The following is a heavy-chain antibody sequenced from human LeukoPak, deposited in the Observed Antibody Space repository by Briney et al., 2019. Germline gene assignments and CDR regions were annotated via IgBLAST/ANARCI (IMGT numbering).Heavy chain of an antibody. Sequence: KPGGSLRLSCAASGFTFSDYYMSWIRQAPGKGLEWVSYISSSGSTIYYADSVKGRFTISRDNAKNSLYLQLNSLRAEDTAVYYCASGPIKKDTGARIAVAGTSQWGQGTLVTVSS. D-gene: IGHD6-19*01. V-gene: IGHV3-11*01. CDR1: GFTFSDYY. CDR3: ASGPIKKDTGARIAVAGTSQ. J-gene: IGHJ4*02. CDR2: ISSSGSTI.